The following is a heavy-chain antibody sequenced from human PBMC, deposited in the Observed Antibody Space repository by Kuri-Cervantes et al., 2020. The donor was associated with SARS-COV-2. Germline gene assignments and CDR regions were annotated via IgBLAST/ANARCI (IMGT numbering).Heavy chain of an antibody. V-gene: IGHV4-30-2*01. CDR3: ARELVVPAATGYYYYGMDV. CDR2: IYHSGST. J-gene: IGHJ6*02. D-gene: IGHD2-2*01. CDR1: GGSISSGGYS. Sequence: SCAVSGGSISSGGYSWSWIRQPPGKGLEWIGYIYHSGSTYHNPSLKSRVTISVDRSKNQFSLKLSSVTAADTAVYYCARELVVPAATGYYYYGMDVWGQGTTVTVSS.